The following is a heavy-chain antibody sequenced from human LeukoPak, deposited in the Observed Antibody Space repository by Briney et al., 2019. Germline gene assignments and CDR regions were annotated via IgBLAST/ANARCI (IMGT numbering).Heavy chain of an antibody. CDR2: INPSGGST. Sequence: ASVKVSCKASGYTLTSYYMHWVRQAPGQGLEWMGIINPSGGSTSYAQKFQGRVTMTRDTSTNTVYMELSSLRSEDTAVYYCARDGLRGYDYWGQGTLVTVSS. CDR3: ARDGLRGYDY. V-gene: IGHV1-46*01. CDR1: GYTLTSYY. D-gene: IGHD4-23*01. J-gene: IGHJ4*02.